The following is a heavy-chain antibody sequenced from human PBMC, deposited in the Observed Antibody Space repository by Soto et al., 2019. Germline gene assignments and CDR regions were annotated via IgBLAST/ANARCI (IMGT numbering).Heavy chain of an antibody. CDR1: GFTFSSYW. CDR3: ARSPGGHFDY. Sequence: GGSLRLSCVVSGFTFSSYWIHWVRQAPGKGLVWVLRINGDGSTTDYADSVKGRFTISRDNTKNTVYVQMNSLRAEDTAVYYCARSPGGHFDYWGQGTLVTVSS. D-gene: IGHD2-15*01. J-gene: IGHJ4*02. CDR2: INGDGSTT. V-gene: IGHV3-74*01.